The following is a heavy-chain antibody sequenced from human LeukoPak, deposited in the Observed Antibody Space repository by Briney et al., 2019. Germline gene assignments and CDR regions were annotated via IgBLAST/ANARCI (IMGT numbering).Heavy chain of an antibody. CDR1: GFTFNSYA. CDR3: AKGVGSGWTHDWYFDL. Sequence: GGSPRLSCAASGFTFNSYAMSWVRQAPGKGLEWVSAISGSGGSTYYADSVKGRFTISRDNSKNTLYLQMNSLRVEDTAVYYCAKGVGSGWTHDWYFDLWGRGTLVTVSS. CDR2: ISGSGGST. D-gene: IGHD6-19*01. J-gene: IGHJ2*01. V-gene: IGHV3-23*01.